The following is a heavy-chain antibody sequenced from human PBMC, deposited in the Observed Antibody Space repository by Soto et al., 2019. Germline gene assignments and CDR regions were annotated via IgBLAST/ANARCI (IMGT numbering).Heavy chain of an antibody. J-gene: IGHJ5*02. Sequence: GGSLRLSCAASGFTVSSNYMSWVRQAPGKGLEWVSVIYSGGSTYYADSVKGRFTISRDNSKNTLYLQMNGLRAEDTAVYYCARDSYSGSYNWFDPWGQGTLVTVSS. CDR1: GFTVSSNY. D-gene: IGHD1-26*01. CDR3: ARDSYSGSYNWFDP. V-gene: IGHV3-53*01. CDR2: IYSGGST.